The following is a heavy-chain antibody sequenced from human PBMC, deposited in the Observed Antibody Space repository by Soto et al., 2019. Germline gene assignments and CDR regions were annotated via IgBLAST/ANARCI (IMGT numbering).Heavy chain of an antibody. D-gene: IGHD6-6*01. CDR2: ISGSGGST. J-gene: IGHJ4*02. V-gene: IGHV3-23*01. Sequence: RLCYAAAEGTCIGYAVSWVRQAQGKGLEWVSAISGSGGSTYYADSVKGRVTISRDNAKNTLYLQMNSLRADDTAVYYCAKEVWSSSSGTGGVDYWGQRTLVSVSS. CDR3: AKEVWSSSSGTGGVDY. CDR1: EGTCIGYA.